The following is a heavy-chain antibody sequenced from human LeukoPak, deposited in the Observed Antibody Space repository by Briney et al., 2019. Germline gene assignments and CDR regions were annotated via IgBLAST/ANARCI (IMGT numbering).Heavy chain of an antibody. Sequence: GASVKVSCKASGYTFTSYGISWVRQAPGQGLEWMGWISAYNGNTNYAQKLQGRVTMTTDTSTSTAYMELRSLRSDDTAVYYCARDQEVGATPYYYYGMDVWGQGTTVTVSS. CDR1: GYTFTSYG. CDR2: ISAYNGNT. D-gene: IGHD1-26*01. V-gene: IGHV1-18*01. J-gene: IGHJ6*02. CDR3: ARDQEVGATPYYYYGMDV.